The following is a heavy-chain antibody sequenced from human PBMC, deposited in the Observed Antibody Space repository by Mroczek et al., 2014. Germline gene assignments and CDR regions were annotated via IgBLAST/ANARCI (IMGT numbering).Heavy chain of an antibody. CDR3: ARETNCSGGSCYWDYYYYYMDV. D-gene: IGHD2-15*01. CDR1: GGSISSYY. J-gene: IGHJ6*03. V-gene: IGHV4-4*07. CDR2: IYTSGST. Sequence: QVQLVESGPGLVKPSETLSLTCTVSGGSISSYYWSWIRQPAGKGLEWIGRIYTSGSTNYNPSLKSRVTMSVDTSKNQFSLKLSSVTAADTAVYYCARETNCSGGSCYWDYYYYYMDVWGKGTTVTVSS.